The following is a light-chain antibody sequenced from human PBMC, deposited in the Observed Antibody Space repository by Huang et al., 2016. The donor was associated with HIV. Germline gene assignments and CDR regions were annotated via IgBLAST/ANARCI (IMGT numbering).Light chain of an antibody. CDR3: QQYGNSPLT. V-gene: IGKV3-20*01. CDR2: GAD. J-gene: IGKJ4*01. Sequence: EIALKQSPGTLSLSLGERATLSCRASQSIIGRQIVRYLAWYQQKRGQAPRPLIYGADIRATGVPDRFSGSGSGTDFTLTINRLEPEDFAVYYCQQYGNSPLTFGGGTKVEIK. CDR1: QSIIGRQIVRY.